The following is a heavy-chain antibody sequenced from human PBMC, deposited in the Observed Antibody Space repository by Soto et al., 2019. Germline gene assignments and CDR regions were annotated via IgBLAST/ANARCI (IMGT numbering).Heavy chain of an antibody. CDR3: ARVGDPYYYYGMDV. V-gene: IGHV1-18*04. J-gene: IGHJ6*02. CDR1: GYTFTGYG. D-gene: IGHD1-26*01. Sequence: ASVKVSCKASGYTFTGYGISWVRQAPGQGLEWMGWISAYNGNTNYAQKLQGRVTMTTDTSTSTAYMELRSLRSDDTAVYYCARVGDPYYYYGMDVWGQGTTVTVSS. CDR2: ISAYNGNT.